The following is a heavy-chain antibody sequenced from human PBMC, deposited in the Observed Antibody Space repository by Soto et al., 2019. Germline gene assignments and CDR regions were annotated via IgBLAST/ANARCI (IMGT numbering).Heavy chain of an antibody. CDR2: ISWNSGSI. J-gene: IGHJ5*02. Sequence: EVQLVESGGGLVQPGRSLRLSCAASGFTFDDYAMHWVRQAPGKGLEWVSGISWNSGSIGYADSVKGRFTISRDNAKNSLYLKMNSLRAEDTALYYCAKEYCSGGSCYSGWFAPWGQGTLVTVSS. D-gene: IGHD2-15*01. CDR3: AKEYCSGGSCYSGWFAP. V-gene: IGHV3-9*01. CDR1: GFTFDDYA.